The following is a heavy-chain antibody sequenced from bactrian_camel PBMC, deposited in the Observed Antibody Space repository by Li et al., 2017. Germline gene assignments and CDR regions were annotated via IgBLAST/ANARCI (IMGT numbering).Heavy chain of an antibody. Sequence: HVQLVESGGGLVQPGDSLRLSCEASGFTFSTNYINWVRQAPGKGLECVATLYSDGSLTYYAQSVKGRFAISGDSAKNTVYLQMNSVKSEDTAVYYCVRSSDFDYWGQGTQVTVS. V-gene: IGHV3S6*01. CDR1: GFTFSTNY. J-gene: IGHJ6*01. CDR3: VRSSDFDY. CDR2: LYSDGSLT.